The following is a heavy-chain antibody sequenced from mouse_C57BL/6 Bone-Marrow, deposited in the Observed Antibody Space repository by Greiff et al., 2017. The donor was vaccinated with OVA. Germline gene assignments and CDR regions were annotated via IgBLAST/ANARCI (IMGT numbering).Heavy chain of an antibody. CDR2: INYDGSST. CDR3: ARGGPYWYFDV. CDR1: GFTFSDYY. V-gene: IGHV5-16*01. D-gene: IGHD3-3*01. J-gene: IGHJ1*03. Sequence: EVNVVESEGGLVQPGSSMKLSCTASGFTFSDYYMAWVRQVPEKGLEWVANINYDGSSTYYLDSLKSRFIISRDNAKNILYLQMSSLKSEDTATYYCARGGPYWYFDVWGTGTTVTVSS.